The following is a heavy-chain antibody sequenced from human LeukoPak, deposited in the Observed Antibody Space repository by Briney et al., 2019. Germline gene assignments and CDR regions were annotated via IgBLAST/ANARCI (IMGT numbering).Heavy chain of an antibody. V-gene: IGHV4-34*01. D-gene: IGHD3-10*01. CDR2: INHSGST. Sequence: SETLSLTCAVYGVSFSGYYWSWIRQPPGKGLEWIGEINHSGSTNYNPSLKSRVTISVDTSKNQFSLKLSSVTAADTAVYYCARRGRGATKYYFDYWGQGTLVTVSS. J-gene: IGHJ4*02. CDR3: ARRGRGATKYYFDY. CDR1: GVSFSGYY.